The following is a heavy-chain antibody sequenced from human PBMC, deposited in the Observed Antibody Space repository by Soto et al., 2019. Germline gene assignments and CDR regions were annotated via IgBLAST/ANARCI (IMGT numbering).Heavy chain of an antibody. Sequence: SLRLSCAASGFTFDDYAMHWVRQAPGKGLEWVSGISWNSGSIGYADSVKGRFTISRDNAKNSLYLQMNSLRAEDTALYYCAKEGFSYGYDYWGQGTLVTVSS. CDR1: GFTFDDYA. J-gene: IGHJ4*02. CDR3: AKEGFSYGYDY. V-gene: IGHV3-9*01. CDR2: ISWNSGSI. D-gene: IGHD5-18*01.